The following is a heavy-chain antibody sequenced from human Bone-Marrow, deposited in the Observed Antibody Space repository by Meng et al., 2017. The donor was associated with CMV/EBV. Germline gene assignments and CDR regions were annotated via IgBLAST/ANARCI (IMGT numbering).Heavy chain of an antibody. D-gene: IGHD2-15*01. J-gene: IGHJ6*02. CDR3: AKDRTIVVVDPGSEDYYGMDV. V-gene: IGHV3-9*01. CDR2: ISWNSGSI. Sequence: GGSLRLSCAASGFTFDDYAMHWVRQAPGKGLEWVSGISWNSGSIGYADSVKGRFTISRDNAKNSLYLQMNRLRAEDTAVYYCAKDRTIVVVDPGSEDYYGMDVWGQWTTVTVSS. CDR1: GFTFDDYA.